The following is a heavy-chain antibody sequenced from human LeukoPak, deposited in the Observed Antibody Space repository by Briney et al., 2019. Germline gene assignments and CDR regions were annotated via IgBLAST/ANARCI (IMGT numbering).Heavy chain of an antibody. V-gene: IGHV4-59*01. D-gene: IGHD6-13*01. J-gene: IGHJ4*02. CDR2: IYNSGGT. CDR1: GGSISSYY. Sequence: KPSETLSLTCTVSGGSISSYYWSWIRQSPGKGLEWIGYIYNSGGTIYNPSLKSRVTISVDTSKKQFSLNLSSVTAADTAVYFCARSSNWYSLDYWGQGTLVTVSS. CDR3: ARSSNWYSLDY.